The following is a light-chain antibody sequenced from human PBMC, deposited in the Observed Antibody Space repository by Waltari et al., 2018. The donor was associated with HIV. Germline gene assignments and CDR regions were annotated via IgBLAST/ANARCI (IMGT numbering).Light chain of an antibody. V-gene: IGKV1-12*01. CDR2: ETS. CDR1: QSIGTS. CDR3: QQAKTFPHT. J-gene: IGKJ4*01. Sequence: DIQMTQSPPSVSASVGDRVSITCRASQSIGTSLAWYQRGPGKAPNLLIYETSRMAIGVPSRFSGSGSGTLFFPNISDLQPEDFATYYCQQAKTFPHTFGGGTRV.